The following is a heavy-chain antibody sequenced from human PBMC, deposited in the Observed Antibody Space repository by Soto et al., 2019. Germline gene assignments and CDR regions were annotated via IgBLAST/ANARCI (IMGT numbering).Heavy chain of an antibody. CDR2: IKSKTDAGTT. V-gene: IGHV3-15*07. CDR3: AADSRGPMAPHFDY. J-gene: IGHJ4*02. D-gene: IGHD3-10*01. Sequence: EVQLVESGGGLAEPGGSLRLSCAASGFSFTKAWMNWVRQAPGKGLEWVGRIKSKTDAGTTYYAAPVNGRFTVSRDDSKNTLYLQMTSLKIEDTAVYYCAADSRGPMAPHFDYWGQGALVTVSS. CDR1: GFSFTKAW.